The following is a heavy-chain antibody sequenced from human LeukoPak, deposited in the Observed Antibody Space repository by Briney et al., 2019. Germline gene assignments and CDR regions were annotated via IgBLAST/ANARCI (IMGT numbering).Heavy chain of an antibody. CDR3: AKGQELDDGVFDS. CDR2: IYSGGST. CDR1: GFTVSSNY. Sequence: GGSLRLSCAASGFTVSSNYMSWVRQAPGKGLEWVSVIYSGGSTYYADSVRGRFAISRDNSKNALFLQMNSLRVEDTAIYYCAKGQELDDGVFDSWGQGTLVTVSS. J-gene: IGHJ4*02. V-gene: IGHV3-53*01. D-gene: IGHD1-1*01.